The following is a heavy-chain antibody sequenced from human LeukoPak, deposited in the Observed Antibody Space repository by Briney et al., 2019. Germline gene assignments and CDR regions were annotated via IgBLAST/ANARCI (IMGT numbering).Heavy chain of an antibody. J-gene: IGHJ4*02. CDR1: GGTFSSYA. CDR2: IIPILGIA. Sequence: SVKVSCKASGGTFSSYAISWVRQAPGQGLEWMGRIIPILGIANYAQKFQGRVTVTADKSTSTAYMELSSLRSEDTAVYYCARHNSVAGLRYYLDYWGQGTLVTVSS. CDR3: ARHNSVAGLRYYLDY. V-gene: IGHV1-69*04. D-gene: IGHD6-19*01.